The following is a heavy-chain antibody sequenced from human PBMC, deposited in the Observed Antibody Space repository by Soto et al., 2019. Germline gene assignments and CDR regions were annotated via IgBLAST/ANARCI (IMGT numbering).Heavy chain of an antibody. CDR3: ARRYVAVADYYFDY. D-gene: IGHD6-19*01. CDR2: IYYSGST. Sequence: SETLSLTCTFSGGSISSYYWSWIRQPPGKGLEWIGYIYYSGSTNYNPSLKSRVTISVDTSKNQFSLKLSSVTAADTAVYYCARRYVAVADYYFDYWGQGTLVTVSS. CDR1: GGSISSYY. V-gene: IGHV4-59*08. J-gene: IGHJ4*02.